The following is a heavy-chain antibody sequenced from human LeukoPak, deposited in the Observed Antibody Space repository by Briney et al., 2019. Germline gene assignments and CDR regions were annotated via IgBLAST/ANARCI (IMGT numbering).Heavy chain of an antibody. CDR3: AREQKAARRGLYY. V-gene: IGHV3-66*02. Sequence: GGSLGLSCTASRFTVSSNYMSWVRHAPGEGLEWVSVIYSGGSTDYAGSVRGRFTISRNNSKNTLYLQMNSLGAEETAVYYFAREQKAARRGLYYWGQGTLVTVSS. CDR2: IYSGGST. CDR1: RFTVSSNY. J-gene: IGHJ4*02. D-gene: IGHD6-6*01.